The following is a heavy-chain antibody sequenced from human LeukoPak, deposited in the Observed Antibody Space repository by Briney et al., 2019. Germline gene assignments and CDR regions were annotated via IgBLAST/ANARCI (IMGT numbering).Heavy chain of an antibody. CDR3: AKDDQTGGYWSPGGDV. J-gene: IGHJ6*04. D-gene: IGHD2-15*01. Sequence: SETLSLTCTVSGGSISSSSYYWGWIRQPPGKGLEWIGSIYYSGSTYYNPSLKSRVTISVDTSKNQFSLKLSSVTAADTAVYYCAKDDQTGGYWSPGGDVWGKGTTVTVSS. V-gene: IGHV4-39*07. CDR1: GGSISSSSYY. CDR2: IYYSGST.